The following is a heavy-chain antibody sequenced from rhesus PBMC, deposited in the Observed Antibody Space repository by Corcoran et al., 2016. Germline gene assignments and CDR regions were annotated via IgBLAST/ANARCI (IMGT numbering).Heavy chain of an antibody. J-gene: IGHJ4*01. V-gene: IGHV2-95*01. CDR3: ARIILYSWYYFDF. Sequence: QVTLKESGPALVNPTQTHTLTCTFSGFSVSTSRTGVGWIRPPPGKALEWLTSIYWNDSKYYSTSPKTRLTISKDTSKNQVVLTMTNMDPVDIATYYCARIILYSWYYFDFWGQGVLVTVSS. CDR2: IYWNDSK. D-gene: IGHD1-1-1*01. CDR1: GFSVSTSRTG.